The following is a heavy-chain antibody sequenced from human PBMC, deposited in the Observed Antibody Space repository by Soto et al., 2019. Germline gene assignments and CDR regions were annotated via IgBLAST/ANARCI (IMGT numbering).Heavy chain of an antibody. CDR3: ARVPLYGSGSFPPPTDY. CDR2: VHYSGNT. J-gene: IGHJ4*02. V-gene: IGHV4-39*07. Sequence: PSETLSLTCTVSGYSISTNNYYWGWIRQPPGKGLEWIGSVHYSGNTYYNPSLKSRVTISVDTSKNQFSLKLKSMTAEDTAVYYCARVPLYGSGSFPPPTDYWGQGTLVTVSS. CDR1: GYSISTNNYY. D-gene: IGHD3-10*01.